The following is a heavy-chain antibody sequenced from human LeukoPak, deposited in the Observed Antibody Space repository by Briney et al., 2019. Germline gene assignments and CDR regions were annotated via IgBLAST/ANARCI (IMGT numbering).Heavy chain of an antibody. V-gene: IGHV4-34*01. Sequence: SKTLSLTCAVYAESFTGYYWTWIRQPPGQGLEWIGEINHSGNTNYNPSLKSRVTISVDTSKNQFSLKLTSVTAADTAVYYCARRSLLWFGELGSGERVISDWGQGTLVTVSS. J-gene: IGHJ4*02. CDR2: INHSGNT. CDR1: AESFTGYY. CDR3: ARRSLLWFGELGSGERVISD. D-gene: IGHD3-10*01.